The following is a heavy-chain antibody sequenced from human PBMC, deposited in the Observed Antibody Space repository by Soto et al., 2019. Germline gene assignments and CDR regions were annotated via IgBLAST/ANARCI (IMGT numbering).Heavy chain of an antibody. CDR1: GFTFSSYA. J-gene: IGHJ1*01. Sequence: GGSLRLSCAASGFTFSSYAMSWVRQAPGKGLEWVSAISGSGDTTYYADSVKGRFTISRDSSKNTLYLQMNSLRAEDTAVYYCAKVAEQLVSNLWESRKYFQHWGQGTLVTVSS. CDR3: AKVAEQLVSNLWESRKYFQH. D-gene: IGHD6-6*01. CDR2: ISGSGDTT. V-gene: IGHV3-23*01.